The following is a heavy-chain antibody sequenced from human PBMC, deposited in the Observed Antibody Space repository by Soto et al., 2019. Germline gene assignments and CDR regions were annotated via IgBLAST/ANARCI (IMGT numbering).Heavy chain of an antibody. D-gene: IGHD2-2*01. J-gene: IGHJ4*02. V-gene: IGHV3-74*01. CDR3: VRDEGTGSRGDS. Sequence: EVQLVESGGGLVQPGGSLRLSCAASGFTFSTFWMRWVRQDPGKELVWVSRISPDGSTITYADSVKGRFTISRDNAKDTLYLQMNSMRAEDTAVYYCVRDEGTGSRGDSWGQGALVTVSS. CDR2: ISPDGSTI. CDR1: GFTFSTFW.